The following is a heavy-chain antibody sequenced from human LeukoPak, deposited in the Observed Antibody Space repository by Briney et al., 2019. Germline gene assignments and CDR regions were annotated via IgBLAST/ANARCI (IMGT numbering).Heavy chain of an antibody. J-gene: IGHJ6*02. CDR1: GFTFRRYP. CDR3: ARGATFGGTQGAYYYYGMDV. V-gene: IGHV3-23*01. Sequence: HAGGSLRLSCAASGFTFRRYPMSWVRGAPGRGLEWVSAISGSGGSTYYADSVKARFTISRDNSKNTLYLQMNSLRAEDTAVYYCARGATFGGTQGAYYYYGMDVWGQGTTVTVSS. D-gene: IGHD3-16*01. CDR2: ISGSGGST.